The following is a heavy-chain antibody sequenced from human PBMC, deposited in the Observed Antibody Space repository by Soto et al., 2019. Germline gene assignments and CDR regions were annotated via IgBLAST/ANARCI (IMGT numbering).Heavy chain of an antibody. Sequence: QVQLVQSGAEVKKPGSSVKVSCKASGGTFSSYAITWVRQAPGHGLEWMGGIIPIFGTAEYAQKFQGRVTPTADASTSTADMGLSSLRSADTPVYYFASSLQFHYYYGMDVWGQGTTVTVSS. CDR3: ASSLQFHYYYGMDV. CDR1: GGTFSSYA. J-gene: IGHJ6*02. V-gene: IGHV1-69*12. D-gene: IGHD1-1*01. CDR2: IIPIFGTA.